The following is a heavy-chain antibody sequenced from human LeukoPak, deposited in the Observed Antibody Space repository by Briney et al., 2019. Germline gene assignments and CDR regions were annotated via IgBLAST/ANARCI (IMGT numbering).Heavy chain of an antibody. CDR3: ARDGISVADY. CDR1: GYTFTSYY. V-gene: IGHV1-46*01. J-gene: IGHJ4*02. Sequence: ASVKVSGKASGYTFTSYYMHWVRQAPGQGLEWMGIINPSGGSTSYAQKFQGRVTMTRDASTSTVYMELSSLRSEDTAVYYCARDGISVADYWGQGTLVTVSS. D-gene: IGHD6-19*01. CDR2: INPSGGST.